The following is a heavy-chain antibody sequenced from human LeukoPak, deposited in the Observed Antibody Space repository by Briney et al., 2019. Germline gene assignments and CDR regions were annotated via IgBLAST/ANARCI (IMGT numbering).Heavy chain of an antibody. CDR3: ARERGYNYGYSGYYDH. CDR2: ISTSGAST. CDR1: GFPFSSFE. Sequence: PGGSLRHSCAASGFPFSSFEMVWVRQAPGKSLEWISYISTSGASTYYADSVKGRFTVSRDNVKNSMSLRMDTLRVEDTAVYYCARERGYNYGYSGYYDHWGQGVLVTVSS. V-gene: IGHV3-48*03. D-gene: IGHD5-18*01. J-gene: IGHJ4*02.